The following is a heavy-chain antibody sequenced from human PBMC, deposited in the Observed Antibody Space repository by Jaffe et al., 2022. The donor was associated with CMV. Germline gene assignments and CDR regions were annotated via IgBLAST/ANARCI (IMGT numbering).Heavy chain of an antibody. D-gene: IGHD3-22*01. Sequence: EVQLVESGGGLVKPGGSLRLSCAASGFTFSHAWMSWVRQTPGKGLEWVGRIKTKTDGGTTDYAAPVKGRFTISRDDSTNTLSLQMNSLKTEDTAVYYCTTTKPGGYDSSGYDGEYFQHWGQGTLVTVSS. CDR2: IKTKTDGGTT. J-gene: IGHJ1*01. V-gene: IGHV3-15*01. CDR1: GFTFSHAW. CDR3: TTTKPGGYDSSGYDGEYFQH.